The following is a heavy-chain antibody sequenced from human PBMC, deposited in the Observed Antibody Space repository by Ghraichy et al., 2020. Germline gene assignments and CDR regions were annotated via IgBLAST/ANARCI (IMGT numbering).Heavy chain of an antibody. Sequence: SLNISCAASGFTFDDYALHWVRQAPGKGLEWVSGISWNSGSIGYADSVKGRFTISRDNAKNSLYLQMNSLRVEDTAFYYCAKEGGSYHHFDYWGQGTVVTVSS. CDR1: GFTFDDYA. D-gene: IGHD1-26*01. CDR3: AKEGGSYHHFDY. V-gene: IGHV3-9*01. J-gene: IGHJ4*02. CDR2: ISWNSGSI.